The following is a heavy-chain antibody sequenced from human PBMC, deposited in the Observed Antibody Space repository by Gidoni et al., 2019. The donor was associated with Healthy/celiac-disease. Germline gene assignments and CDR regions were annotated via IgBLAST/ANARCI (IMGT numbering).Heavy chain of an antibody. CDR2: IWYDGSNK. D-gene: IGHD3-22*01. J-gene: IGHJ6*02. CDR1: GFTFSSYG. V-gene: IGHV3-33*01. CDR3: AREGYYYDSSGYDPYYYYYGMDV. Sequence: QVPLVESGGGVVQPGRSLRLSCAASGFTFSSYGIHWVRQAPGKGLEWVAVIWYDGSNKYYADSVKGRFTISRDNSKNTLYLQMNSLRAEDTAVYYCAREGYYYDSSGYDPYYYYYGMDVWGQGTTVTVSS.